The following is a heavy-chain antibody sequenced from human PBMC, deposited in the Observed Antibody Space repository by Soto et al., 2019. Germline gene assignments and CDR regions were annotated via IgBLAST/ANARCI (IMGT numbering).Heavy chain of an antibody. CDR2: ISGSGGST. CDR3: AKDLVGSNADYYDY. D-gene: IGHD2-15*01. V-gene: IGHV3-23*01. Sequence: EVQLLESGGGLVQPGGSLRLSCAAPGFTFSSYAMSWVRQAPGKGMEWVAAISGSGGSTYYADSVKGRFTISRENSKNTLYLQMNSLRAEDAAVYYCAKDLVGSNADYYDYWGQGTLVTVSS. CDR1: GFTFSSYA. J-gene: IGHJ4*02.